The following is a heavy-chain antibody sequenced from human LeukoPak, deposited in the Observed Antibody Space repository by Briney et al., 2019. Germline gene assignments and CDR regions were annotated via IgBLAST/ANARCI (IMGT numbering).Heavy chain of an antibody. D-gene: IGHD3-3*01. V-gene: IGHV3-30*01. CDR1: GFTFSSYA. J-gene: IGHJ4*02. Sequence: PGGSLRLSCAASGFTFSSYAMHWVRQAPGKGLEWVAVISYDGSNKYYADSVKGRFTIARDNSKNTLYLQMNSLRADDTAVYYCARDHYDFWSGYWGLADYWGQGTLVTVSS. CDR3: ARDHYDFWSGYWGLADY. CDR2: ISYDGSNK.